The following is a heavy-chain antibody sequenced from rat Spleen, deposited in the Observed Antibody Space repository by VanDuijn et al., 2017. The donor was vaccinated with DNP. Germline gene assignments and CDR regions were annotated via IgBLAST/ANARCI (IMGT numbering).Heavy chain of an antibody. D-gene: IGHD1-10*01. CDR1: GFSLTKYG. V-gene: IGHV2-77*01. CDR3: YNNYFDY. J-gene: IGHJ2*01. Sequence: QVQMKETGPGLVQTPQTLSVTCTVSGFSLTKYGVHWVRQAPGKGLEWMGIIWGDGSTTYNSALKSRLTISRDTSKSQVLLTMNSLQTDDTAVYYCYNNYFDYWGQGVMVTVSS. CDR2: IWGDGST.